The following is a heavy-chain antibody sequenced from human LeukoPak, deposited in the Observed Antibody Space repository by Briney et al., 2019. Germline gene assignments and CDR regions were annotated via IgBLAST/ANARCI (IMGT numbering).Heavy chain of an antibody. V-gene: IGHV3-21*01. CDR2: ISSSSSYI. J-gene: IGHJ4*02. CDR3: TRGRCSGGTCYSSDY. D-gene: IGHD2-15*01. CDR1: GITFSSYS. Sequence: GGSLRLSCAASGITFSSYSMNWVRQAPGKGLEWVSSISSSSSYIYYADSVKGRFTISRDNAKNSLFLQMNSLRAEDTAVYYCTRGRCSGGTCYSSDYWGQGTLVTVSS.